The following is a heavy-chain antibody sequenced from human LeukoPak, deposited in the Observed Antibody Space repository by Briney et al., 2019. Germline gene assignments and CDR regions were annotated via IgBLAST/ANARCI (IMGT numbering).Heavy chain of an antibody. V-gene: IGHV4-39*01. CDR3: ARNRYYYGSGSYGVPNWFDP. CDR1: GGSISSNSYY. J-gene: IGHJ5*02. D-gene: IGHD3-10*01. Sequence: SETLSLTCTVSGGSISSNSYYWGWIRQPPGKGLNWIGSMYYSGSTYYNPSLKSRVTISVDTSKNQFSLKLSSVTAADTAVYYCARNRYYYGSGSYGVPNWFDPWGQGTLVTVSS. CDR2: MYYSGST.